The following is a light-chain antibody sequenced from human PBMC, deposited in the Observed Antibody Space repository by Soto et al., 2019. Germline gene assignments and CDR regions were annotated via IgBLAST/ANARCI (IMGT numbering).Light chain of an antibody. J-gene: IGLJ3*02. CDR1: KLGDKY. Sequence: SYELTQPPSGSVSPAQTASITCSGDKLGDKYICWYQQKPGQSPVLVIYSDNKRPSGIPERFSGSNSGNTATLTISGTQAMDEADYYCQAWVSSTVVFGGGTKVTVL. CDR2: SDN. CDR3: QAWVSSTVV. V-gene: IGLV3-1*01.